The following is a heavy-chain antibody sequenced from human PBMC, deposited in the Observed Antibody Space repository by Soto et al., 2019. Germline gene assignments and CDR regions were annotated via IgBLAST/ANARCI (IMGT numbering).Heavy chain of an antibody. J-gene: IGHJ4*02. Sequence: QVQLVESGGGVVQPGRSLRLSCAASGFTFSNYGMHWVGQAPGKGLEWVALISYDGSNKYYADSVKGRFTISRDNSKSTLDLHMNSLRAEDTAVYHCARDTYSSSPLLDYWGQGTLVTVSS. D-gene: IGHD6-6*01. CDR3: ARDTYSSSPLLDY. CDR2: ISYDGSNK. CDR1: GFTFSNYG. V-gene: IGHV3-33*01.